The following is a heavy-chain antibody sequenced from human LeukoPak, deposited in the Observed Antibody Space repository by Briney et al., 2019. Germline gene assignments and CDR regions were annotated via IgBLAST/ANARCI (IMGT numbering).Heavy chain of an antibody. CDR3: AKEKFDWGTMYYFDY. CDR1: GFTFSSYA. J-gene: IGHJ4*02. Sequence: PGGSLRLSCAASGFTFSSYAMSWVRQAPGKGLEWVSAISGSGGSTYYADSVKGRFTISRDNVKSTLSLQMTSLRPEDTAVYYCAKEKFDWGTMYYFDYWGQGTLVTVSS. CDR2: ISGSGGST. D-gene: IGHD3-9*01. V-gene: IGHV3-23*01.